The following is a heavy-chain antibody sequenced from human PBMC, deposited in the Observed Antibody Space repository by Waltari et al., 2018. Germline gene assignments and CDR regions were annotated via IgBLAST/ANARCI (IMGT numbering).Heavy chain of an antibody. CDR2: ISYDGSNK. CDR3: ARGLGGYSYGGIDY. J-gene: IGHJ4*02. V-gene: IGHV3-30-3*01. Sequence: QVQLVESGGGVVQPGRSLRLSCAASGFTFSSYAMHWVRQAPGKGLEWVAVISYDGSNKYYADSVKGRFTISRDNSKNTLYLQMNSLRSEDTAVYYCARGLGGYSYGGIDYWGQGTLVTVSS. CDR1: GFTFSSYA. D-gene: IGHD5-18*01.